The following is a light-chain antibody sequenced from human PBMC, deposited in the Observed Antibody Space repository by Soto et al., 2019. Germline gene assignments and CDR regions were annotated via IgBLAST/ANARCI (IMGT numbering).Light chain of an antibody. Sequence: QSVLTQSSSASASLGSSVKLTCTLSSGHSSYIIAWHQQQPGKAPRYLMKLEGSGNYNKGSGVPDRFSDSSSGADRYLTISNLQFEDEADYYCETWDSNNWVFGGGTKLTVL. J-gene: IGLJ3*02. V-gene: IGLV4-60*02. CDR2: LEGSGNY. CDR1: SGHSSYI. CDR3: ETWDSNNWV.